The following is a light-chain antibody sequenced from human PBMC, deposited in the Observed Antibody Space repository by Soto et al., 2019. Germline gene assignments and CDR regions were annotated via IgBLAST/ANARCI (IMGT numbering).Light chain of an antibody. V-gene: IGLV2-14*01. CDR2: EVS. CDR1: SNDVGGYNY. Sequence: QSALTQPASVSGSPGQSITISCTGTSNDVGGYNYVSWYQHYPGKAPKLIISEVSHRPSGVSNRFSGSKSGNTAFLTISGLQAEDEADYYCSSYRRASTLYVIFGGGTKLTVL. CDR3: SSYRRASTLYVI. J-gene: IGLJ2*01.